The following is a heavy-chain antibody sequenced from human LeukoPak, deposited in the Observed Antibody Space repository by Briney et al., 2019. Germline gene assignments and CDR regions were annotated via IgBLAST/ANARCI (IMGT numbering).Heavy chain of an antibody. CDR3: ARAPLVCGMDV. J-gene: IGHJ6*02. CDR1: GGYTGSHY. Sequence: SETLSLTCTVSGGYTGSHYWSWIRQPAGKGLEWIGRISPSGTTHYNPSLGSRVTMSVDTSKNYFSLKLSSVTAADTAVYYCARAPLVCGMDVWGQGTTVTVSS. V-gene: IGHV4-4*07. CDR2: ISPSGTT. D-gene: IGHD3-9*01.